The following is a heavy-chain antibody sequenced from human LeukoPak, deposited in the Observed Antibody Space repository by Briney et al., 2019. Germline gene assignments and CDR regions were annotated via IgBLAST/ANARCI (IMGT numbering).Heavy chain of an antibody. V-gene: IGHV3-72*01. J-gene: IGHJ4*02. Sequence: GGSLRLSCAASGFTFDDYAMHWVRQAPGKGLEWVGRNRSKAYTYTTNYAATVKGRFSISRDDSKNSLYLQMNSLKTDDTAFYYCVRSPPTVSIPGGGQGTLVTVS. CDR3: VRSPPTVSIPG. D-gene: IGHD4-17*01. CDR1: GFTFDDYA. CDR2: NRSKAYTYTT.